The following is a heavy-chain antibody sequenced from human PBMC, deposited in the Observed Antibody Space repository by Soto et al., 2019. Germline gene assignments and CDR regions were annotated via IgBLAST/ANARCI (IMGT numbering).Heavy chain of an antibody. CDR3: ARGTVTTASYYYYYYGMDV. J-gene: IGHJ6*02. V-gene: IGHV1-69*13. Sequence: GASVKVSCKASGGTFSSYAISWVRQAPGQGLEWMGGIIPIFGTANYAQKFQGRVTITADESTSTAYMELSSLRSEDTAVYYCARGTVTTASYYYYYYGMDVWGQGTTVTVSS. CDR2: IIPIFGTA. CDR1: GGTFSSYA. D-gene: IGHD4-4*01.